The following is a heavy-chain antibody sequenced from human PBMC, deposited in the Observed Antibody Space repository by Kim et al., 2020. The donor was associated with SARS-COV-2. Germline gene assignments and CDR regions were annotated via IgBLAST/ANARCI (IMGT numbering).Heavy chain of an antibody. CDR2: ISGSGVGA. J-gene: IGHJ4*02. V-gene: IGHV3-23*01. CDR3: AKDKEAIGTGSLDY. D-gene: IGHD6-13*01. CDR1: GFTFSSCS. Sequence: GGSLRLSCAASGFTFSSCSMNWVRQAPGKGLQWVSTISGSGVGAYYADSVKGRFTISRDNSKNTLSLQMNSLRAEDTAVYYCAKDKEAIGTGSLDYWGQGTLVTVSS.